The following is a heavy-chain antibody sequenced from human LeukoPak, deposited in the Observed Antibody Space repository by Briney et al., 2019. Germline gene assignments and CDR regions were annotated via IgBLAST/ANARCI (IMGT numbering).Heavy chain of an antibody. D-gene: IGHD3-10*01. CDR2: INPNSGGT. CDR3: ARGPMVRGVLDY. J-gene: IGHJ4*02. Sequence: ASVKVSCKTSEYSFTNYAIHWVRQAPGQGLEWMGWINPNSGGTNYAQKFQGRVTMTRDTSISTAYMELSRLRSDDTAVYYCARGPMVRGVLDYWGQGTLVTVSS. V-gene: IGHV1-2*02. CDR1: EYSFTNYA.